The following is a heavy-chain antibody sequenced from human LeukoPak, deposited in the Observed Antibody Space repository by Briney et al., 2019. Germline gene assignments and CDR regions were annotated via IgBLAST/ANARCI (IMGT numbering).Heavy chain of an antibody. J-gene: IGHJ4*02. Sequence: GGSLRLSCAGSGFTFSRYAIHWVRQAPGQGLEWVAIIYFDGSNKFYAESVKGRFTISRDNSKSTVYLQMNSLRAEDTALYYCARDRDSGGRQGCYFDYWGQGTLVTVSS. CDR3: ARDRDSGGRQGCYFDY. V-gene: IGHV3-33*01. D-gene: IGHD3-10*01. CDR2: IYFDGSNK. CDR1: GFTFSRYA.